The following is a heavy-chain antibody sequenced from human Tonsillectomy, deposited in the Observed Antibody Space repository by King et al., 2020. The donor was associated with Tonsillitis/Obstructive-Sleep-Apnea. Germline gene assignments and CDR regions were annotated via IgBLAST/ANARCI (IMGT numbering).Heavy chain of an antibody. CDR2: IYYSGST. CDR3: ARGTTCGFDP. J-gene: IGHJ5*02. Sequence: VQLQESGPGLVKPSQTLSLTCTVSVGSISSGGYYLSWIRQHPGKGLEWIGYIYYSGSTHYNPSLKSLVTISVDTSKNQFSLKLSSVTAADTAVYYCARGTTCGFDPWGQGTLVTVSS. V-gene: IGHV4-31*01. CDR1: VGSISSGGYY. D-gene: IGHD4-11*01.